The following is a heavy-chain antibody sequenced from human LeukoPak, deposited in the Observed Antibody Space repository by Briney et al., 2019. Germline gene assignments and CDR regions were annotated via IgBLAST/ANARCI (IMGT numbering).Heavy chain of an antibody. CDR2: IYTGGDT. CDR1: GFTVNSNF. J-gene: IGHJ4*02. D-gene: IGHD2-2*01. Sequence: GGSLRLSCAASGFTVNSNFMSWVRQAPGKGLEWVSLIYTGGDTYYADSVKGRFTISRDNSKNTLYLQMNSLRADDTAVYYCARGYCSTTSCQSTFDYWGQGTLVPSP. CDR3: ARGYCSTTSCQSTFDY. V-gene: IGHV3-53*01.